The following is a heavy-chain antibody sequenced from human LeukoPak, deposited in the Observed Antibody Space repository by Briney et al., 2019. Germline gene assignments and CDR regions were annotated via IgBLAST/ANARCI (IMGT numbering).Heavy chain of an antibody. CDR3: ASKTPSGSYASFDY. D-gene: IGHD1-26*01. J-gene: IGHJ4*02. Sequence: GGSLRLSCAASGFILSSYAMSWVRQAPGKGLEWVSAISGSGGSTYYADSVKGRFTISRDNSKNTLYLQMNSLRAEDTAVYYCASKTPSGSYASFDYWGQGTLGTVSS. V-gene: IGHV3-23*01. CDR1: GFILSSYA. CDR2: ISGSGGST.